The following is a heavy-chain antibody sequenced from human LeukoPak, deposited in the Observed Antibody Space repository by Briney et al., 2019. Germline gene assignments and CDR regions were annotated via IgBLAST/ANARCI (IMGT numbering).Heavy chain of an antibody. CDR1: GGTFSSYA. D-gene: IGHD6-19*01. CDR3: AKATQWLVQGYYYYMDV. J-gene: IGHJ6*03. V-gene: IGHV1-69*13. CDR2: IIPIFGTA. Sequence: ASVKVSCKASGGTFSSYAISWVRQAPGQGLEWMGGIIPIFGTANYAQKFQGRVTITADESTSTAYMELSSLRSEDTAVYYCAKATQWLVQGYYYYMDVWGKGTTVTVSS.